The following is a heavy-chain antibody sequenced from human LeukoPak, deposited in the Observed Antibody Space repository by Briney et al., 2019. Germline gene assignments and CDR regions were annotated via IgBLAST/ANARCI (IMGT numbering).Heavy chain of an antibody. CDR2: ISAYNGDT. Sequence: GASVKVSCKASGCTFSNNGINWLRQAPGQGLEWMGWISAYNGDTKYLQNLQGRVTMATDTSTSTAYMELRSLRSDDTAVYYCARDNPYYYLYWGQGTLVTVSS. J-gene: IGHJ4*02. D-gene: IGHD3-22*01. CDR3: ARDNPYYYLY. CDR1: GCTFSNNG. V-gene: IGHV1-18*01.